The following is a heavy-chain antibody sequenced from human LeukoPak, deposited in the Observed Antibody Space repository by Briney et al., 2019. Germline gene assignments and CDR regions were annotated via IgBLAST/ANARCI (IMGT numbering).Heavy chain of an antibody. D-gene: IGHD2-15*01. J-gene: IGHJ5*02. V-gene: IGHV4-30-4*01. CDR1: GGSISSGDYY. CDR2: IYYSGST. CDR3: ARDLAIYCSGGSCSGWFDP. Sequence: SETLSLTCTVSGGSISSGDYYWSWIRQPPGKGLEWIGYIYYSGSTYYNPSLKSRVTISVDTSKNQFSLKLSSVTAADTAAYYRARDLAIYCSGGSCSGWFDPWGQGTLVTVSS.